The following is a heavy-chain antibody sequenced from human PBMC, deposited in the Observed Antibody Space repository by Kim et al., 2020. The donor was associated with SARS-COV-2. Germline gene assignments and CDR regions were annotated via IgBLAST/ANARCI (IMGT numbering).Heavy chain of an antibody. Sequence: GGSLRLSCAASGFTFSSYALHWVRQGPGKGLEWVAVISYDGSNKFYADSVKGRFTISRDTSKNTLYLQMNSLRAEDTAVYYCARDLRGLVDYWGQGTLVTVSS. CDR1: GFTFSSYA. D-gene: IGHD3-10*01. J-gene: IGHJ4*02. CDR3: ARDLRGLVDY. CDR2: ISYDGSNK. V-gene: IGHV3-30*04.